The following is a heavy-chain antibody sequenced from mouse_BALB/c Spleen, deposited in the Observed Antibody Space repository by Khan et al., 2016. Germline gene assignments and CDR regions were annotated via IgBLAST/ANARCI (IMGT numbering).Heavy chain of an antibody. Sequence: QIQLVQSGPELKKPGETVKISCKASGYTFTNYGMNWVKQAPGKGLKWMGWINTYTGEPTYADDFKGRFAFSLETSASTAYLQINNLKNEDTATYVCASIYAGYYVGLYYAMDYWGQGTSVTVSS. D-gene: IGHD2-3*01. J-gene: IGHJ4*01. CDR3: ASIYAGYYVGLYYAMDY. CDR1: GYTFTNYG. V-gene: IGHV9-3-1*01. CDR2: INTYTGEP.